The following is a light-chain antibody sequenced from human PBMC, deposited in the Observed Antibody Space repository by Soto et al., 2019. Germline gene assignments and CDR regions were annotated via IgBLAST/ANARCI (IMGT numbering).Light chain of an antibody. J-gene: IGLJ1*01. CDR3: QSYDSSLSGYV. CDR2: ANS. Sequence: QSVLTKPPSVSGAPGQRVTFSCTGSSSNIGGYDVHWYQQLPGTAPKLLIYANSNRPSGVPDRFSGSKSGSSVSLAITGLQAEDEAEYYCQSYDSSLSGYVFGAGTKVTVL. V-gene: IGLV1-40*01. CDR1: SSNIGGYD.